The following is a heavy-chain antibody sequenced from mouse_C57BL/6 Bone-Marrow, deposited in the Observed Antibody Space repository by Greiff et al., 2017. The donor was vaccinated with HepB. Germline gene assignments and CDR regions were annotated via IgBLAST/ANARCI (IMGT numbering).Heavy chain of an antibody. D-gene: IGHD1-1*01. Sequence: VQLKQSGAELVRPGASVKLSCTASGFNIKDYYMHWVKQRPEQGLAWIGRIDPDDGDTEYAPKFQGKATMTADTSSNTAYLQLSILTSEDTAVYYCTTRGLLRFLFDYWGQGTTLTVSS. CDR2: IDPDDGDT. J-gene: IGHJ2*01. CDR3: TTRGLLRFLFDY. CDR1: GFNIKDYY. V-gene: IGHV14-1*01.